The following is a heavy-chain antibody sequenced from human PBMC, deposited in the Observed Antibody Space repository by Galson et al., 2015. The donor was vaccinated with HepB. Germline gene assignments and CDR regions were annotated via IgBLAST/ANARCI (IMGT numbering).Heavy chain of an antibody. CDR3: ARVGKVPAARQGKFDY. CDR2: ISYDESNK. Sequence: SLRLSCEASGYTFSSYAMRWVRQAPGQGLEWVAVISYDESNKYYADNMKGRFTISRDNSKNTLYLQMNSLRAEDTAVYYCARVGKVPAARQGKFDYWGQGTLVTVSS. J-gene: IGHJ4*02. D-gene: IGHD2-2*01. V-gene: IGHV3-30*04. CDR1: GYTFSSYA.